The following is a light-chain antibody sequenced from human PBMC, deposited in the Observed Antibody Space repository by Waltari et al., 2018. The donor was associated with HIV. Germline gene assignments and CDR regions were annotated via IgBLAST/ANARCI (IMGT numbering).Light chain of an antibody. CDR3: QSFDSSLSAVI. J-gene: IGLJ2*01. V-gene: IGLV1-40*01. CDR2: DTK. Sequence: QSVLTQPPSVSGAPGQRVTIACTRGSSNIGAGYDVHWYRKFPGTAPKLLIYDTKNRPSGVPDRFSGSKSGTSASLAITGLQAEDEADYYCQSFDSSLSAVIFGGGTKLTVL. CDR1: SSNIGAGYD.